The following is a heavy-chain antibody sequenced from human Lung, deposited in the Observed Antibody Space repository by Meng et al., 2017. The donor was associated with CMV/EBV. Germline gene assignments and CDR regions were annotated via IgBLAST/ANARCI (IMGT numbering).Heavy chain of an antibody. CDR1: GYSFTSYW. CDR3: ARQVVPAAKANYYYYYGMDV. CDR2: IYPGDSDT. V-gene: IGHV5-51*01. Sequence: XVSXKGSGYSFTSYWIGWVRQMPGKGLEWMGIIYPGDSDTRYSPSFQGQVTISADKSISTAYLQWSSLKASDTAMYYCARQVVPAAKANYYYYYGMDVWXQGNXVNGAS. D-gene: IGHD2-2*01. J-gene: IGHJ6*01.